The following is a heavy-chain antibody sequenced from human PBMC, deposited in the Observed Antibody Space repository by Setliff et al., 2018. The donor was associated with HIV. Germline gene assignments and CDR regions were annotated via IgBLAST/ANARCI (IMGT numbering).Heavy chain of an antibody. V-gene: IGHV1-18*01. D-gene: IGHD3-10*01. Sequence: ASVKVSCKASRDIFSSYGITWVRQAPGQGLGWMGWISGFNGNTKYAQSFQDRVAMTTETATSTAYMELRSLRSDDTAVYCCARAPFTSGHYGADYWGQGTLVTVSS. J-gene: IGHJ4*02. CDR2: ISGFNGNT. CDR3: ARAPFTSGHYGADY. CDR1: RDIFSSYG.